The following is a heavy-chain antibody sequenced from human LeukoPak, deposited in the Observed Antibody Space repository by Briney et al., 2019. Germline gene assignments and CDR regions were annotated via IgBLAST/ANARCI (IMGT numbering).Heavy chain of an antibody. D-gene: IGHD4-11*01. V-gene: IGHV4-39*01. J-gene: IGHJ5*02. Sequence: PSETLSLTCTVSGGSISSSSYYWGWIRQPPGKGLEWIGSIYYSGSTYYNPSLKSRVTISVDTSKNQFSLKLSSVTAADTAVYYCARGRLQVSVLNWFDPWGQGTLVTVSS. CDR2: IYYSGST. CDR1: GGSISSSSYY. CDR3: ARGRLQVSVLNWFDP.